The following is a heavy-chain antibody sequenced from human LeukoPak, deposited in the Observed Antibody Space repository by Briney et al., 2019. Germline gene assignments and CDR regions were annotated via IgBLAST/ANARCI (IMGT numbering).Heavy chain of an antibody. CDR3: ARDLAAAGGGWFDP. D-gene: IGHD6-13*01. V-gene: IGHV4-31*03. J-gene: IGHJ5*02. CDR2: IYYSGST. CDR1: GGSISSGGYY. Sequence: SQTLSLTRTVSGGSISSGGYYWSWIRQHPGKGLEWIGYIYYSGSTYYNPSLKSRVTISVDTSKNQFSLKLSSVTAADTAVYYCARDLAAAGGGWFDPWGQGTLVTVSS.